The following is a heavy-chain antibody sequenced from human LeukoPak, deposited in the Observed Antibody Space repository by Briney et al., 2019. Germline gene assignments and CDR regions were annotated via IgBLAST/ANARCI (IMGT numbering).Heavy chain of an antibody. V-gene: IGHV3-23*01. CDR2: ISGSGGST. CDR3: AKDLGYCSSTSCYGFFDY. CDR1: GFTFSSYA. Sequence: GGSLRLSCAASGFTFSSYAMSWVRQAPGKGLEWVSAISGSGGSTYYADSVKGRFTISRDNSRNTLYLQMNSLRAEDTAVYYCAKDLGYCSSTSCYGFFDYWGQGTLVTVSS. D-gene: IGHD2-2*01. J-gene: IGHJ4*02.